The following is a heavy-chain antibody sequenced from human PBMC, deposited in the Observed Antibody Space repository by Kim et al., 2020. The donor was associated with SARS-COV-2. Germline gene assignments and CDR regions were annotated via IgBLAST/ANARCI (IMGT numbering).Heavy chain of an antibody. CDR2: IYYSGGT. D-gene: IGHD1-1*01. V-gene: IGHV4-59*01. CDR1: GGSIGSYY. Sequence: GSLRLSCTVSGGSIGSYYWTWIRQQPPGKGLEWIGYIYYSGGTHHHPSLKSRVTISVDTSKNQFSLKLNSVTAADTAVYYCARATGYGRPYGLDVWGQGTTVTVSS. CDR3: ARATGYGRPYGLDV. J-gene: IGHJ6*02.